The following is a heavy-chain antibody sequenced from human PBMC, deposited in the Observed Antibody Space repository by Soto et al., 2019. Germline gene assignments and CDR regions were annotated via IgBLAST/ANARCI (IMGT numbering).Heavy chain of an antibody. J-gene: IGHJ6*02. CDR1: GFTFSGYA. CDR2: IHGGGNSA. D-gene: IGHD3-3*01. Sequence: GGSLRLSCAASGFTFSGYAMSWVRQAPGKGLEWVSVIHGGGNSAYYADSVKGRFTISRDNSKNTLYLQMSSLRGEDTAVYYCAKGDYDFRSGNYFYYYGMDAWCQGTTVTVSS. V-gene: IGHV3-23*01. CDR3: AKGDYDFRSGNYFYYYGMDA.